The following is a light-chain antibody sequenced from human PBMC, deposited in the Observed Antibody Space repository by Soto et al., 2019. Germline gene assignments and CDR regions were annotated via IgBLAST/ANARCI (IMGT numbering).Light chain of an antibody. Sequence: PPLPHSLTITQRCTPTFNCSSNDRVLHSSNNKNYLAWYQQKAGQPPKLLIYWASTRESGVPDRFSGGGSGTDFTLTISSLQAEDVAVYYCQQYDSARTFGQGTKV. CDR1: DRVLHSSNNKNY. J-gene: IGKJ1*01. CDR2: WAS. V-gene: IGKV4-1*01. CDR3: QQYDSART.